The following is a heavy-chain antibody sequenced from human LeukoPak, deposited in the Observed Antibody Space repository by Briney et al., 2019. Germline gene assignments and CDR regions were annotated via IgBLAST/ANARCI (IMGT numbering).Heavy chain of an antibody. D-gene: IGHD3-3*01. J-gene: IGHJ4*02. CDR2: ISPGSTYI. Sequence: GGSLRLSCAASGFIFSSYSVNWVRQAPGKGLEWVSSISPGSTYIYNADSVKGRFTISRDNAKNSLYLQMNSLRAEDTAVYYCARVGPSAGYYFDSWGQGTLVTVSS. CDR1: GFIFSSYS. CDR3: ARVGPSAGYYFDS. V-gene: IGHV3-21*01.